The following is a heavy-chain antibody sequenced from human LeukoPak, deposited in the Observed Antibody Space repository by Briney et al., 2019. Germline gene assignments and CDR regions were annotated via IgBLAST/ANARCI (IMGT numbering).Heavy chain of an antibody. V-gene: IGHV4-4*07. CDR2: IYTSGST. J-gene: IGHJ4*02. D-gene: IGHD5-12*01. CDR1: GGSISSYC. Sequence: SETLSLTCTVSGGSISSYCWSWIRPPAGKGLEWIGRIYTSGSTNYNPSLKSRVTMSVDTSKNQFPLKLSSVTAADTAVYYCARGKEGYSGYELDYWGQGTLVTVSS. CDR3: ARGKEGYSGYELDY.